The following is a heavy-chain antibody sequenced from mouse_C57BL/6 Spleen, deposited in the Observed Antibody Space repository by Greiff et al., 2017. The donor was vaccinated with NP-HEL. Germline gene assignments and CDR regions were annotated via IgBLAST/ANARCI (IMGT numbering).Heavy chain of an antibody. CDR3: ARTNYYGSGTYCDY. CDR2: IDPNSGGT. J-gene: IGHJ2*01. D-gene: IGHD1-1*01. V-gene: IGHV1-72*01. CDR1: GYTFTSYW. Sequence: QVQLQQPGAELVKPGASVKLSCKASGYTFTSYWMHWVKQRPGRGLEWIGRIDPNSGGTKYNEKFKSKATLTVDKPSSTAYMQLSILTSEDSAGYDCARTNYYGSGTYCDYWGQGTTLTVSS.